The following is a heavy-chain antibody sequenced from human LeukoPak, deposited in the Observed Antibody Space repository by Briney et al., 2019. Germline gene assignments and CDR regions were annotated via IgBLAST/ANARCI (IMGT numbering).Heavy chain of an antibody. J-gene: IGHJ4*02. V-gene: IGHV3-23*01. Sequence: GGSLRLSCAASGFTVSSNYMGWVRQAPGKGLEWVSAISGSGGSTYYADSVKGRFTISRDNSKNTLYLQMNSLRAEDTAVYYCAKGFPYDSSGYLYLFDYWGQGTLVTVSS. CDR1: GFTVSSNY. CDR3: AKGFPYDSSGYLYLFDY. D-gene: IGHD3-22*01. CDR2: ISGSGGST.